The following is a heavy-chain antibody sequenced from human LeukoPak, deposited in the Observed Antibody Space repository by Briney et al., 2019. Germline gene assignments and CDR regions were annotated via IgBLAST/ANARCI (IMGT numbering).Heavy chain of an antibody. CDR3: AREGQRPT. J-gene: IGHJ5*02. D-gene: IGHD6-25*01. CDR1: GGSISSSSYY. V-gene: IGHV4-61*01. Sequence: SETLSLTCTVSGGSISSSSYYWGWIRQPPGKGLEWIGYIYYSGSTNYNPSLKSRVTISVDTSKNQFSLKLSSVTAADTAVYYCAREGQRPTWGQGTLVTVSS. CDR2: IYYSGST.